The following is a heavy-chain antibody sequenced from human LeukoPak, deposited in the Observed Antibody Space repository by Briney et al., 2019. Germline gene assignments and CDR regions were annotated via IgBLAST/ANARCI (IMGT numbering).Heavy chain of an antibody. CDR2: INVGNGNT. J-gene: IGHJ4*02. CDR3: ARDLIVYGTGSYFDY. V-gene: IGHV1-3*01. CDR1: GYTFTTYS. Sequence: ASVKVSCKTSGYTFTTYSIHWVRQAPGQGLEWMAWINVGNGNTKYSQNFQGRLTITTDTSASTAYMELSSLRSEDTALYFCARDLIVYGTGSYFDYWGQGTLVTVSS. D-gene: IGHD3-10*01.